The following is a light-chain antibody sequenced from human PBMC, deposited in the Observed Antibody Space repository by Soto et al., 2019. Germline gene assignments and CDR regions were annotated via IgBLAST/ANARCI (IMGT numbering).Light chain of an antibody. Sequence: EIVLTQSPGTLALSPGERATLSCRPSQSVSSSLAWYQQQPGQAPRLLIHGASSRATGIPDRFSGSGSGTDFTLTISRLEPEDFAVYYCQQYGSSPPLTFGGGTKVDI. CDR1: QSVSSS. CDR3: QQYGSSPPLT. V-gene: IGKV3-20*01. J-gene: IGKJ4*01. CDR2: GAS.